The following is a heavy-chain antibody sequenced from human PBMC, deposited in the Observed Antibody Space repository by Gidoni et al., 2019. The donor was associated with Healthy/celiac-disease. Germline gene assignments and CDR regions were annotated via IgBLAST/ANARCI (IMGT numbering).Heavy chain of an antibody. CDR3: ARNYYDSSSGVFDP. Sequence: LEWIGYIYHSGSTYYNPSLKSRVTISVDRSKNQFSLKLSSVTAADTAVYYCARNYYDSSSGVFDPWGQGTLVTVSS. V-gene: IGHV4-30-2*01. CDR2: IYHSGST. J-gene: IGHJ5*02. D-gene: IGHD3-22*01.